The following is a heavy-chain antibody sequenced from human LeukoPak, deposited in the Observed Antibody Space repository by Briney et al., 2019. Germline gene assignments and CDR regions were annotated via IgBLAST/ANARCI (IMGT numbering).Heavy chain of an antibody. CDR1: GGSISSHY. CDR2: IYYSGST. J-gene: IGHJ4*02. V-gene: IGHV4-59*11. D-gene: IGHD6-13*01. Sequence: SETLSLTCTGSGGSISSHYWSWIRQPPGKGLEWIGYIYYSGSTNYNPSLKSRVTISVDTSKNQFSLKLSSVTAADTAVYYCASIGYSSSWYYFDYWGQGTLVTVSS. CDR3: ASIGYSSSWYYFDY.